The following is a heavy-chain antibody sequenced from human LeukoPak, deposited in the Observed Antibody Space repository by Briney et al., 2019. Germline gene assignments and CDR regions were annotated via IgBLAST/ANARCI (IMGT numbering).Heavy chain of an antibody. V-gene: IGHV4-39*07. J-gene: IGHJ4*02. CDR1: GGSISSSSYY. CDR3: ARAGITMVRGVTRPSLFDY. Sequence: SETLSLTCTVSGGSISSSSYYWGWIRQPPGKGLEWIGSIYYSGSTYYNPSLKSRVTISVDTSKNQFSLKLSSVTAADTAVYYCARAGITMVRGVTRPSLFDYWGQGTLVTVSS. CDR2: IYYSGST. D-gene: IGHD3-10*01.